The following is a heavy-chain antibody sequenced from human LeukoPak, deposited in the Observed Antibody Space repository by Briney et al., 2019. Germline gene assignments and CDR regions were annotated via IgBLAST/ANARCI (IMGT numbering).Heavy chain of an antibody. CDR2: ISYDGSNK. D-gene: IGHD3-22*01. J-gene: IGHJ4*02. CDR3: AKDRDLYYYDSSGFDY. Sequence: GGSLRLSCAASGFTFSSYGMHWVRQAPGKGLEWVAVISYDGSNKYYADSVKGRFTISRDNSKNTLYLQMNSLRAEDTAVYYCAKDRDLYYYDSSGFDYWGQGTLVTISS. CDR1: GFTFSSYG. V-gene: IGHV3-30*18.